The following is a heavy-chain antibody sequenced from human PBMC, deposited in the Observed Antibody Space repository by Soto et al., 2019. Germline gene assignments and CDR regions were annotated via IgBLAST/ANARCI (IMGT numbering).Heavy chain of an antibody. CDR3: ATIGVSGYLAV. Sequence: SETLSLTCAVYGASFSGYYWTWICYHAGTGLEWLGYINHSGSTDYNPSLKSRLSISGDTSKNHFSLTLTSVTAADAAVYYCATIGVSGYLAVWGQGTTVT. CDR1: GASFSGYY. D-gene: IGHD3-16*02. J-gene: IGHJ6*02. V-gene: IGHV4-34*01. CDR2: INHSGST.